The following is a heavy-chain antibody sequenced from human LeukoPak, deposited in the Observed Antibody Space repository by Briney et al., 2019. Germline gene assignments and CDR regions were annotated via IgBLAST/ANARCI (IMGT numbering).Heavy chain of an antibody. V-gene: IGHV4-59*11. CDR3: ARAQYASASFFDY. D-gene: IGHD3-10*01. Sequence: KSSETLSLTCTVSGGSISTHYWTWIRQPPGKGLEWIGYIYYTGSTNYNPSLKSRVTMAIDTSKNQFSLELTFVSAADTAVYYCARAQYASASFFDYWGQGTLATVSS. CDR2: IYYTGST. J-gene: IGHJ4*02. CDR1: GGSISTHY.